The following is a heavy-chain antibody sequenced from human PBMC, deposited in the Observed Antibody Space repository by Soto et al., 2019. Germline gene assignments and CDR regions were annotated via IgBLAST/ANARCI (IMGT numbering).Heavy chain of an antibody. D-gene: IGHD2-2*01. CDR2: IIPIFGTA. V-gene: IGHV1-69*01. J-gene: IGHJ5*02. CDR3: ARGPRYCSSTSCFVRPFDP. CDR1: GGTFSSYA. Sequence: QVQLVQSGAEVKKPGSSVKVSCKASGGTFSSYAISWVRQAPGQGLEWMGGIIPIFGTANYAQKFQGRVTITADESTSTAYMDLSSLRSENTAVYYCARGPRYCSSTSCFVRPFDPWGQGTLVTVSS.